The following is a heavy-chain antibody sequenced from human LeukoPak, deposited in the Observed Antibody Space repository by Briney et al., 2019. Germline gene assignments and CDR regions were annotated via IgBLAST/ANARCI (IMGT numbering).Heavy chain of an antibody. V-gene: IGHV3-33*01. CDR1: GNEG. J-gene: IGHJ3*02. Sequence: GNEGRHRVCPAHYKKMEWVAVKWYEGSNEYYADVVKGRFTISRDNYKNTLYLQMNSLRAEDTAVYCCAREGQQQVYDAFDIWGQGTMVTVSS. CDR2: KWYEGSNE. CDR3: AREGQQQVYDAFDI. D-gene: IGHD6-13*01.